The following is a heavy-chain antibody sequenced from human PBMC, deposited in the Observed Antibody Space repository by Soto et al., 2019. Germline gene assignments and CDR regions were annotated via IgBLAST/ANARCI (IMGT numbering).Heavy chain of an antibody. CDR1: GFSISSGGYY. CDR3: ARAPLHPDY. D-gene: IGHD4-4*01. V-gene: IGHV4-31*03. CDR2: IYYSGST. Sequence: SETLSLTCTVSGFSISSGGYYWIWIRQHPGKGLEWIGYIYYSGSTYYNPSLKSRVTISVDTSKNQFSLKLSSVTAADTAVYYCARAPLHPDYWGQGTLVTVSS. J-gene: IGHJ4*02.